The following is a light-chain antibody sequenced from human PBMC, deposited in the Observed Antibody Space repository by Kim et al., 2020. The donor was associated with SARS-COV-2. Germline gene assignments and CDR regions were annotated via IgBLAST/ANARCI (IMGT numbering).Light chain of an antibody. Sequence: VSPGQTASIACSGDNLGDKYASWYQKKPGQSPVLVIYQDRKRPSGIPERFSGSNSGNTATLTISGTQAMDEADYYCQAWDSSNYVFGIGTQLTVL. CDR1: NLGDKY. V-gene: IGLV3-1*01. CDR2: QDR. J-gene: IGLJ7*01. CDR3: QAWDSSNYV.